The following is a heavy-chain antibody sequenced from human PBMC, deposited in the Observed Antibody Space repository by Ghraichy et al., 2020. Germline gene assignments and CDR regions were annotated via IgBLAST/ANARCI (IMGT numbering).Heavy chain of an antibody. D-gene: IGHD6-19*01. CDR1: GGSITSYY. CDR3: VRQFYAAGTYNWFDP. V-gene: IGHV4-59*08. J-gene: IGHJ5*02. Sequence: SQTLSLTCGVSGGSITSYYWSLIRQSPGKGLEWIGSVLYNGDTNYNPSLKSRVTMSVDTSESQFSLRLTSVTAADTAVYYCVRQFYAAGTYNWFDPWGPGTLVSVSS. CDR2: VLYNGDT.